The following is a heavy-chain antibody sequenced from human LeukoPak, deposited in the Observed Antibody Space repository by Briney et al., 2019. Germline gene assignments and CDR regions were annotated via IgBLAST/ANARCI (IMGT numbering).Heavy chain of an antibody. CDR3: ARDWNGSGTAFDH. Sequence: PGGSLRLSCAASGFSFSAYWMSWVRQAPGKGLEWVANIKVDGTEKYYVDSVKGRFTISRDNAKNSLSLQMSGLRAEDTAVYYRARDWNGSGTAFDHWGQGTLVTVSS. CDR2: IKVDGTEK. V-gene: IGHV3-7*05. CDR1: GFSFSAYW. J-gene: IGHJ4*02. D-gene: IGHD1-1*01.